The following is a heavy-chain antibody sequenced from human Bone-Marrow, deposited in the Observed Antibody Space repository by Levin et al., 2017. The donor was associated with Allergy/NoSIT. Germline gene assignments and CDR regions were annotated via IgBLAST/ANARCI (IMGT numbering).Heavy chain of an antibody. CDR2: ISSSSSYI. Sequence: PGGSLRLSCAASGFTFSSYSMNWVRQAPGKGLEWVSSISSSSSYIYYADSVMGRFTISRDNAKNSLYLQMNSLRAEDTAVYYCARDRDGDSPQPFVLWGQGTMVTVSS. V-gene: IGHV3-21*01. D-gene: IGHD4-17*01. J-gene: IGHJ3*01. CDR1: GFTFSSYS. CDR3: ARDRDGDSPQPFVL.